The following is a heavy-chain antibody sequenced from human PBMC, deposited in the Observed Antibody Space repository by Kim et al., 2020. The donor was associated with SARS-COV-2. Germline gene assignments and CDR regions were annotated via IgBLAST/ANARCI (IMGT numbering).Heavy chain of an antibody. CDR1: GFPVREYV. CDR3: VRSAALFGGRWFDP. D-gene: IGHD3-3*01. Sequence: GGSLRLSCAGSGFPVREYVMNWVRQAPGKGLEWVSSILGSGGGTYYTDSVKGRFTISRDNAKNTLFLQMNSLRVEDTAIYYCVRSAALFGGRWFDPWG. CDR2: ILGSGGGT. V-gene: IGHV3-23*01. J-gene: IGHJ5*02.